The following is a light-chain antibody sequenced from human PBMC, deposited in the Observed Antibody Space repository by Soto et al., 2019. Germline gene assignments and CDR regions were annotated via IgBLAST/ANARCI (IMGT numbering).Light chain of an antibody. CDR1: QSVSSS. V-gene: IGKV3-11*01. Sequence: EIVLTQSPATLSLSPGERATLSCRASQSVSSSLAWYQQTPGQAPRLLIYDASNRATGIPARFSGSGSGTDVTITISSLAPEDFAVYSCQQRSNWPGFTFGPGTIVDIK. J-gene: IGKJ3*01. CDR3: QQRSNWPGFT. CDR2: DAS.